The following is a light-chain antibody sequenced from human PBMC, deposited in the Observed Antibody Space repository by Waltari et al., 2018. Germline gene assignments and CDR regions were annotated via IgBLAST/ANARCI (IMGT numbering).Light chain of an antibody. V-gene: IGKV2-28*01. Sequence: DIVMTQSPLSLPVTPGEPASISCSSSQSLLYSNGYNYLEWYLQKPGQSPQLLIYLASHRTSGVPDRFSGSGSGTDFTLKISRVEAEDVGIYYCMQARQTPDTFGQGTKLEIK. CDR3: MQARQTPDT. CDR2: LAS. J-gene: IGKJ2*01. CDR1: QSLLYSNGYNY.